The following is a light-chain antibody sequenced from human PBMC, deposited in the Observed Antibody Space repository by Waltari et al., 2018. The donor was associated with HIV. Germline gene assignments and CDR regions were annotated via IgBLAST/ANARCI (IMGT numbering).Light chain of an antibody. Sequence: QSALTQPRSVSGSPGQSVTISCTGTSSDVGAYKFVSWYQQHPGKAPKLLIYDVTTRPSGVPDRFSGSKSGTSASLAISGLQSEDEADYYCATWDDSLNGLNWVFGGGTKLTVL. CDR2: DVT. J-gene: IGLJ3*02. CDR3: ATWDDSLNGLNWV. CDR1: SSDVGAYKF. V-gene: IGLV2-11*01.